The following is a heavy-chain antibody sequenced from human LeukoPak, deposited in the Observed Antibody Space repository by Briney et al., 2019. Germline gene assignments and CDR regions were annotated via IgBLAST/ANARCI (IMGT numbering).Heavy chain of an antibody. V-gene: IGHV3-23*01. D-gene: IGHD6-19*01. Sequence: GSLRLSCAASGFTFSNYAMNWVRQAPGKGLEWVSGISGSGDSTYYADSVKGRFTISRDNSKNTLYLQMNSLRAEDTAVYYCAKEIYSSGWSSVFGFDYWGQGTLVTVSS. CDR1: GFTFSNYA. J-gene: IGHJ4*02. CDR2: ISGSGDST. CDR3: AKEIYSSGWSSVFGFDY.